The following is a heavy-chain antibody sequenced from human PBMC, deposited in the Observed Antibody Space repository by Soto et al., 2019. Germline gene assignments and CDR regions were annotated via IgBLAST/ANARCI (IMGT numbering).Heavy chain of an antibody. CDR1: GGSVSSGSYY. CDR3: ARQTGYSYGRYYYYGMDV. V-gene: IGHV4-61*01. D-gene: IGHD5-18*01. J-gene: IGHJ6*02. Sequence: SETLSLTCTASGGSVSSGSYYWSWIRQPPGKGLEWIGYIYYSGSTNYNPSLKSRVTISVDTSKNQFSLKLSSVTAADTAVYYCARQTGYSYGRYYYYGMDVWGQGTTVTVSS. CDR2: IYYSGST.